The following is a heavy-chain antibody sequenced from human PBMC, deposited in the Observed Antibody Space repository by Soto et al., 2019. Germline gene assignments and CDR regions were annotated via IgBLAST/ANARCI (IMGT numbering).Heavy chain of an antibody. Sequence: PSETLSLTCTVSGGSISSGGYYWSWIRQHPGKGLEWIGYIYYSGSTYYNPSLKSRVTISVDTSKNQFSLKLSSVTAADTAVYYCARDTSLRFLEWLPSPYYYYYGMDVWGQGTTVTVSS. CDR1: GGSISSGGYY. CDR2: IYYSGST. D-gene: IGHD3-3*01. CDR3: ARDTSLRFLEWLPSPYYYYYGMDV. V-gene: IGHV4-31*03. J-gene: IGHJ6*02.